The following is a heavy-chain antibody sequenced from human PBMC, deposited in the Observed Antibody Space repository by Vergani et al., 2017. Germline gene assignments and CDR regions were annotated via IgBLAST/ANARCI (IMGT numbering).Heavy chain of an antibody. CDR2: ISLEGGST. CDR3: PKGSGGRGRLRYDFDY. D-gene: IGHD4-17*01. Sequence: EVQLVESGGVVVQPGGSLRLSCAASGFTFDDYTMHWVRQAPGKGLEWVSLISLEGGSTYYADSVKGRFTISRDNSKNSLYLQMNSRRTDDSAFDYCPKGSGGRGRLRYDFDYWGQGTLVTVSS. CDR1: GFTFDDYT. V-gene: IGHV3-43*01. J-gene: IGHJ4*02.